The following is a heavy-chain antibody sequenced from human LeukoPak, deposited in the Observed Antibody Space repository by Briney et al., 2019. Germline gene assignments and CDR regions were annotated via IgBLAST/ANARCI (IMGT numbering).Heavy chain of an antibody. D-gene: IGHD6-19*01. V-gene: IGHV1-2*02. Sequence: ASVKVSCKASGGTFSTYVISWVRQAPGQGLEWMGWINPNSGDTNFAQNFQGRVTMTRDTSISTVYMELSRLRSDDTAVYYCARVGQWLVENDWFDPWGQGTLVTVSS. CDR2: INPNSGDT. CDR3: ARVGQWLVENDWFDP. CDR1: GGTFSTYV. J-gene: IGHJ5*02.